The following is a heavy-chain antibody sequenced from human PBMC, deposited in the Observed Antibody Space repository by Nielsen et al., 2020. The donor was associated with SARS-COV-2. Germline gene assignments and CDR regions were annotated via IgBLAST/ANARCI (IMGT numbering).Heavy chain of an antibody. CDR2: ISWNSGSI. CDR1: GFTFDDYA. D-gene: IGHD4-17*01. Sequence: SLKISCAASGFTFDDYAMHWVRQAPGKGLEWVSGISWNSGSIGYADSVKGRFTISRDNAKNSLYLQMNSLRVDDTAVYYCAKKDSGDYGAPFLDYWGQGSRVTVSS. J-gene: IGHJ4*02. CDR3: AKKDSGDYGAPFLDY. V-gene: IGHV3-9*01.